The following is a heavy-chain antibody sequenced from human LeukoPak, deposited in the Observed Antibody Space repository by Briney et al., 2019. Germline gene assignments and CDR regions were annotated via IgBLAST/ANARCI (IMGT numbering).Heavy chain of an antibody. J-gene: IGHJ4*02. Sequence: PGGSLRLSCAASGFTFRSYAIHWVRQAPGKGLEWVAFISYDGSIKYYADSVKGRFTISRDNSKNTLSLQMNSLRAEDTAVYYCARDKVGATGTFDYWGQGTLVTVSS. CDR1: GFTFRSYA. V-gene: IGHV3-30-3*01. D-gene: IGHD1-26*01. CDR3: ARDKVGATGTFDY. CDR2: ISYDGSIK.